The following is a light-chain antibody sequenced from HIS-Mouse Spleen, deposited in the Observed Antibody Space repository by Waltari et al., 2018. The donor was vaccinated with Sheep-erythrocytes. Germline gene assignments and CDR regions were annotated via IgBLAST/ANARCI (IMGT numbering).Light chain of an antibody. Sequence: SALAQPASVSGSAGHSVPHACHGTSSDVVSYHLVSWYQRHPGKAPKLMIYEGSKRPSGVSNRFSGSKSGNTASLTISGLQAEDEADYYCCTYAGSSTPWVFGGGTKLTVL. J-gene: IGLJ3*02. CDR1: SSDVVSYHL. CDR2: EGS. V-gene: IGLV2-23*01. CDR3: CTYAGSSTPWV.